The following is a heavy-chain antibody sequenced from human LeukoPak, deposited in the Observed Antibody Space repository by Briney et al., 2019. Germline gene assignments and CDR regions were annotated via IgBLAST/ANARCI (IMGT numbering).Heavy chain of an antibody. J-gene: IGHJ4*02. D-gene: IGHD5-12*01. CDR1: GFTFSNYA. CDR2: ISGSGGST. V-gene: IGHV3-23*01. CDR3: AKDQWHSGYDNVH. Sequence: GGSLRLSCAASGFTFSNYAMSWVRQAPGKGLEWVAAISGSGGSTYYADSVKGRFTISRDNSKNTLFLQMNSLRAEDTAVYYCAKDQWHSGYDNVHWGQGTLVTVSS.